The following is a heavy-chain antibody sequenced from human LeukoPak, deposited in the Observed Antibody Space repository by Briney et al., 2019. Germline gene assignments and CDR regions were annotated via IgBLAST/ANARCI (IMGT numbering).Heavy chain of an antibody. V-gene: IGHV3-23*01. J-gene: IGHJ5*02. CDR2: ISGSGGST. Sequence: AGGSLRLSCAASGFTFSSYAMSWVRQAPGKGLEWVSAISGSGGSTYYADSVKGRFSVSRDNSKNTLYLQMNDLRVEDTALYYCAKDKGYSSGWYLLDPWGQGTLVTVSS. CDR3: AKDKGYSSGWYLLDP. CDR1: GFTFSSYA. D-gene: IGHD6-19*01.